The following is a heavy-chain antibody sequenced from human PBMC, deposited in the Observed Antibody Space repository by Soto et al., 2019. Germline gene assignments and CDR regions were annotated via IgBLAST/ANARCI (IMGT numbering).Heavy chain of an antibody. D-gene: IGHD2-2*01. Sequence: GGSLRLSCAASGFTFSDHYMDWVRQAPGKGLEWVGRFTISRDNAKNSLYLQMNSLRAEDTAVYYCARGALCSSSNCFGSGAFDIWGQGTMVTVS. V-gene: IGHV3-11*06. J-gene: IGHJ3*02. CDR3: ARGALCSSSNCFGSGAFDI. CDR1: GFTFSDHY.